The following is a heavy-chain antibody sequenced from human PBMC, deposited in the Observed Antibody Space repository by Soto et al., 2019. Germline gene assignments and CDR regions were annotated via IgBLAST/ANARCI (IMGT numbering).Heavy chain of an antibody. CDR2: INPNSGGT. J-gene: IGHJ6*02. D-gene: IGHD3-3*01. CDR1: GYTFTGYY. CDR3: AKDDFWSGYYDYYYYYGMDV. V-gene: IGHV1-2*04. Sequence: ASVKVSCKASGYTFTGYYMHWVRQAPGQGLEWMGWINPNSGGTNYAQKFQGWVTMTRDTSISTAYMELSRLRSDDTAVYYCAKDDFWSGYYDYYYYYGMDVWGQGTTVTVSS.